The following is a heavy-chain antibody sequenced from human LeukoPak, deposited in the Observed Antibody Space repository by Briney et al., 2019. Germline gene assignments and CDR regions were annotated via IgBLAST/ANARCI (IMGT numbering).Heavy chain of an antibody. D-gene: IGHD3-22*01. CDR3: AKRDSSGSYFFDY. V-gene: IGHV3-23*01. CDR1: GFTFSSYA. Sequence: GGSLRLSCAASGFTFSSYAMSWVRQAPGKGLEWVSAIFGSSTYYADSVKGRFTISRDVSKSTLYLQMNNLRAEDTAVYYCAKRDSSGSYFFDYWGQGTLVSVSS. CDR2: IFGSST. J-gene: IGHJ4*02.